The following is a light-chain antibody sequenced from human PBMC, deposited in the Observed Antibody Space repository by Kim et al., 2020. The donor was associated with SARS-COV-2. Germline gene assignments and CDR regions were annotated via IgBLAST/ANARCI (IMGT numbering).Light chain of an antibody. V-gene: IGKV1-33*01. Sequence: DIQLTQSPSSQSASVGDRVTITCQASQDINRYLNWYQQKPGKAPKLLIYDASILQTGGPSRFSGSGAGTDFTFTISSLQPEDVATYYCQQFDHIPRSFGGGTKVDIK. CDR1: QDINRY. CDR3: QQFDHIPRS. CDR2: DAS. J-gene: IGKJ4*01.